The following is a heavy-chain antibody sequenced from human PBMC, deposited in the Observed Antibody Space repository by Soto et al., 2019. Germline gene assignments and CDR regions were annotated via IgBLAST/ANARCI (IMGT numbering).Heavy chain of an antibody. CDR2: IYSGGST. J-gene: IGHJ3*02. V-gene: IGHV3-53*01. CDR1: GFTVSSNY. Sequence: GGSLRLSCAASGFTVSSNYMSWVRKAPGKGREWVSVIYSGGSTYYSDSVTGRFTISRDNSKNTRYLQMNSLRAEDTAVYYCSRDPGVRGITGTTSAFDIWGQGTMVTVSS. D-gene: IGHD1-7*01. CDR3: SRDPGVRGITGTTSAFDI.